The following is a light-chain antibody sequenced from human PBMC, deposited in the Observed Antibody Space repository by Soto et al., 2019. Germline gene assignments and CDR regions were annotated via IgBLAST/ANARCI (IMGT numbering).Light chain of an antibody. J-gene: IGKJ1*01. Sequence: VLTQSPATLSLSPGERATLSCRASQSVSTYLAWYQQKPGQSPRLLIYGASNRATGIPARFSGGGSGTDFTLTISSLESEDSAVYYCQQRHSGWTFGHGTKVEIK. V-gene: IGKV3-11*01. CDR3: QQRHSGWT. CDR2: GAS. CDR1: QSVSTY.